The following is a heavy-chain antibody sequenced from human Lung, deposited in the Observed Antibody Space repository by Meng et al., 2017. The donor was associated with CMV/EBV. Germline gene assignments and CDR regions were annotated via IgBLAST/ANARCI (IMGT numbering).Heavy chain of an antibody. CDR1: GYRFTTFW. D-gene: IGHD2-2*01. CDR3: ARHSRYCSSNSCSFDY. CDR2: VYPGDSET. J-gene: IGHJ4*02. V-gene: IGHV5-51*01. Sequence: GEXXTISCKGSGYRFTTFWIGWVRQVPGKGLEWMGIVYPGDSETRYTPSFQGQVTISADKSINTAYLQWSSLQASDTAIYYCARHSRYCSSNSCSFDYWGQGALVTVSS.